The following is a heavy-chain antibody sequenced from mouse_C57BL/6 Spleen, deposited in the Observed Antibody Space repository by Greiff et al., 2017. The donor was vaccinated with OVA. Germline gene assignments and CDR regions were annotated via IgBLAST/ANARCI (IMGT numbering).Heavy chain of an antibody. CDR3: ARGEGSRGGCAY. V-gene: IGHV1-69*01. D-gene: IGHD1-3*01. CDR1: GYTFTSYW. CDR2: IDPSDSYT. J-gene: IGHJ3*01. Sequence: VQLQQPGAELVMPGASVKLSCKASGYTFTSYWMHWVKQRPGQGLEWIGEIDPSDSYTNYNQKFKGKSTLTVDKSSSTAYMQLSSLTSEDSAVYYCARGEGSRGGCAYWGQGTLVTVSA.